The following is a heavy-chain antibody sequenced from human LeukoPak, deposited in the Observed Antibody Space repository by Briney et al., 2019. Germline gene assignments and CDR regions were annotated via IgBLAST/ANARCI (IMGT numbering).Heavy chain of an antibody. Sequence: QPGGSLRLSCAASGFTFSSYAMSWVRQAPGKGLEWVSAISGSGGSTYYADSVKGRFTISRDNSKNTLYLQMNSLRAEDTAVYYCAKSLSITIFAGQPNAFDIWGQGTMVTVSS. CDR3: AKSLSITIFAGQPNAFDI. D-gene: IGHD3-3*01. J-gene: IGHJ3*02. CDR2: ISGSGGST. CDR1: GFTFSSYA. V-gene: IGHV3-23*01.